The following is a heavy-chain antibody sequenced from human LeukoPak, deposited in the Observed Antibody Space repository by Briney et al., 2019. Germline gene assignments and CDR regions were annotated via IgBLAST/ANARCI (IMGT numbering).Heavy chain of an antibody. V-gene: IGHV1-69*04. J-gene: IGHJ3*02. CDR1: GGTTSSYA. CDR2: IIPILGIA. Sequence: ASVKVSCKASGGTTSSYAISWVRQAPGQGLEWMGRIIPILGIANYAQKFQGRVTITADKSTSTAHMELSSLRSEDTAVYYCARSGYSYGFAFDIWGQGTMVTVSS. CDR3: ARSGYSYGFAFDI. D-gene: IGHD5-18*01.